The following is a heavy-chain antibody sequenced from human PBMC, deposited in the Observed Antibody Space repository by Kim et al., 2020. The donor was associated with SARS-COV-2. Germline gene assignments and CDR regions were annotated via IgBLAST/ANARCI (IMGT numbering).Heavy chain of an antibody. CDR1: GFTFSSYG. J-gene: IGHJ3*02. CDR2: IWYDGSNK. D-gene: IGHD6-13*01. V-gene: IGHV3-33*01. CDR3: ASDPRIAAAGTERDDAFDI. Sequence: GGSLRLSCAASGFTFSSYGMHWVRQAPGKGLEWVAVIWYDGSNKYYADSVKGRFTISRDNSKNTLYLQMNSLRAEDTAVYYCASDPRIAAAGTERDDAFDIWGQGTMVTVSS.